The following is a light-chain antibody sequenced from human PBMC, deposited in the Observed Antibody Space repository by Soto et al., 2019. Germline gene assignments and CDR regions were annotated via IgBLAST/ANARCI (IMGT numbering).Light chain of an antibody. Sequence: QSALTQPASVSGSPGQSITISCTGTSSDVGGYNYVSWYQQHPGKAPKLMIYDVSNRPSGVSNRFSGSKSGNTASLTISALQVEHEVDSYCRSYTSSSTLLYVFGTGTKVTVL. CDR1: SSDVGGYNY. CDR3: RSYTSSSTLLYV. CDR2: DVS. V-gene: IGLV2-14*01. J-gene: IGLJ1*01.